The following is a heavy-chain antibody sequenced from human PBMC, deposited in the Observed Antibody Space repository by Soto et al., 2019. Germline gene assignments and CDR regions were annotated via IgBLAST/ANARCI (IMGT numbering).Heavy chain of an antibody. CDR1: GGFISSGGYY. CDR2: IDYRGST. CDR3: VRGXIH. V-gene: IGHV4-31*03. J-gene: IGHJ4*02. Sequence: SETLSLTCTVSGGFISSGGYYWSWIRQHPGKGLEWIGYIDYRGSTDYSPSLKSRVTISLDTSKNQFYLKLSTVTAADTAVYFCVRGXIHWGLGTLVTVS.